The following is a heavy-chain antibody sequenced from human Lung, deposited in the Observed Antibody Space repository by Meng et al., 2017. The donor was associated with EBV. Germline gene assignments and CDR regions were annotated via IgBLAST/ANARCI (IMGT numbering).Heavy chain of an antibody. CDR3: ASESGRGFTPDY. Sequence: QGQLGQAGAEGKKPGSWVKVSCKPSGGTFRSDAVSWVRQAPGQGLEWMGGLIPMSDAPHYAQKFQDRVRITADESTSTHYMDLSGLRSEDTAVYYCASESGRGFTPDYWGQGTLVTVSS. D-gene: IGHD3-10*01. CDR1: GGTFRSDA. CDR2: LIPMSDAP. J-gene: IGHJ4*02. V-gene: IGHV1-69*01.